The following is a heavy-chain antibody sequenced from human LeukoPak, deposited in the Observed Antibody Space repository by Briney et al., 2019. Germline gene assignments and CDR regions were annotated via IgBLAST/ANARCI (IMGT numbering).Heavy chain of an antibody. V-gene: IGHV4-59*04. J-gene: IGHJ2*01. CDR2: IFYSGST. Sequence: SETLSLTCTVSGGSISSYYWSWIRQPPGQGLQWIGSIFYSGSTYYNPSLKSRVTISVDTSRHQFSLKLSSVTTADTAMYYCARRRSRWYFDLWGRGTLVTVSS. D-gene: IGHD5-24*01. CDR3: ARRRSRWYFDL. CDR1: GGSISSYY.